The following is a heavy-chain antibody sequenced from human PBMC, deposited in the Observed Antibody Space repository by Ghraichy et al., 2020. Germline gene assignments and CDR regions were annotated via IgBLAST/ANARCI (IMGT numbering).Heavy chain of an antibody. CDR2: ISDTGDST. V-gene: IGHV3-23*01. D-gene: IGHD3-22*01. Sequence: GGSLRLSCEASGFTFTNYAMNWVRQPPGKGLEWVSTISDTGDSTYYADSVRGRFTISRDDSKNTVHLQMNSLRAGDSAVYYCAANSYYDTSAFWPFEYWGQGILVAVSS. J-gene: IGHJ4*02. CDR3: AANSYYDTSAFWPFEY. CDR1: GFTFTNYA.